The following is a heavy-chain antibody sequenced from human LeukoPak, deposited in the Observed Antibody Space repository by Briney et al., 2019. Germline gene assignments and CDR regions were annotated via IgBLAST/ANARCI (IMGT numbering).Heavy chain of an antibody. J-gene: IGHJ4*02. CDR3: ARDCSGGSCYTTFDY. CDR2: ISAYNGNT. V-gene: IGHV1-18*01. CDR1: GYTFTSYG. Sequence: GASVKVSCKASGYTFTSYGISWVRQAPGQGLEWMGWISAYNGNTSYAQKLQGRVTMTTDTSTSTAYMELRSLRSDDTAVYYCARDCSGGSCYTTFDYWGQGTLVTVSS. D-gene: IGHD2-15*01.